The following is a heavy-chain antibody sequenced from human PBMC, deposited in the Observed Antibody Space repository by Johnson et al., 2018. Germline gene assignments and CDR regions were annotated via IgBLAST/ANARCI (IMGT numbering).Heavy chain of an antibody. V-gene: IGHV3-11*04. D-gene: IGHD2-2*01. Sequence: VQLLETGGGLVKPGGSLRLSCAASGFSFSDYYMSWIRQAPGKGLEWVSYISSSGSTIYYADSVRGRFTISRDNAKNSLFLQMNSLRAEDTAVYYCARDDCSRTTCYEDAFDIWGQGTMVTVSS. J-gene: IGHJ3*02. CDR2: ISSSGSTI. CDR1: GFSFSDYY. CDR3: ARDDCSRTTCYEDAFDI.